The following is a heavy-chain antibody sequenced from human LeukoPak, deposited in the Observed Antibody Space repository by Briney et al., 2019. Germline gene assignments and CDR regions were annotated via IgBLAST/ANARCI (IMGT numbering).Heavy chain of an antibody. Sequence: SETLSLTCTVSGYSISSGYYWGWIRPPPGKGLEWIGSIYHSGSTYYNPSLKSRVTISVDTSKNQFSLKLSSVTAADTAVYYCARVYGPNCGGDCYLGYWGQGTLVTVSS. CDR2: IYHSGST. CDR1: GYSISSGYY. J-gene: IGHJ4*02. V-gene: IGHV4-38-2*02. CDR3: ARVYGPNCGGDCYLGY. D-gene: IGHD2-21*02.